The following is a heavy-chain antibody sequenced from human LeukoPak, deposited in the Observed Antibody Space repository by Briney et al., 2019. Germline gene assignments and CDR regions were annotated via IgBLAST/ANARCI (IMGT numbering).Heavy chain of an antibody. J-gene: IGHJ4*02. CDR3: PKAGYSYGYESGFDY. CDR2: INWNGGST. V-gene: IGHV3-20*04. CDR1: GLTCDDYG. Sequence: TGGSLRLSCAASGLTCDDYGMSWVRQAPGKGLEWVSGINWNGGSTGYADSVKGRFIISRDNSKNTLYLQMNSLRAEDTAVYYCPKAGYSYGYESGFDYWGQGTLVTVSS. D-gene: IGHD5-18*01.